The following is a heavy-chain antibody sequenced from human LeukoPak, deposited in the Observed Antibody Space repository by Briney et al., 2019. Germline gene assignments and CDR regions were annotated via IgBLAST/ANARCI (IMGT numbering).Heavy chain of an antibody. D-gene: IGHD5-12*01. CDR3: ARGEYMRSGYVRTANFDY. J-gene: IGHJ4*02. Sequence: SETLSLTCTVSGGSISSSSYYWGWIRQPPGKGLEWIGSIYYSGSTYYNPSLKSRVTISVDTSKNQFSLKLSSVTAVDTAVYYCARGEYMRSGYVRTANFDYWGQGTLVTVSS. CDR2: IYYSGST. V-gene: IGHV4-39*07. CDR1: GGSISSSSYY.